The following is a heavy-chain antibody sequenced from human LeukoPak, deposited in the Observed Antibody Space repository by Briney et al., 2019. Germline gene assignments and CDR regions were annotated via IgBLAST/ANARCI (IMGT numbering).Heavy chain of an antibody. CDR3: ARGIAAAGHWFDP. CDR2: IYYSGST. J-gene: IGHJ5*02. V-gene: IGHV4-59*01. D-gene: IGHD6-13*01. Sequence: PSETLSLTCTVSGGSLSSYYWSWIRQPPGKGLEWIGYIYYSGSTNYNPSLKSRVTISVDTSKNQFSLKLSSVTAADTAVYYCARGIAAAGHWFDPWGQGTLVTVSS. CDR1: GGSLSSYY.